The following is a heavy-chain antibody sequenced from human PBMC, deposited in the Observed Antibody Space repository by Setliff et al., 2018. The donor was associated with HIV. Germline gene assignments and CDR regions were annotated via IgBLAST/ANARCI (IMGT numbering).Heavy chain of an antibody. CDR2: IYYSGST. D-gene: IGHD3-3*01. Sequence: SETLSLTCTVPGGSISSYYWSWIRQPPGKGLEWIGYIYYSGSTNYNPSLKSRVTISVDTSKNQFSLKLSSVIAADTAVYYCARIFGDQGYYYGMDVWGQGTTVTVSS. CDR1: GGSISSYY. CDR3: ARIFGDQGYYYGMDV. J-gene: IGHJ6*02. V-gene: IGHV4-59*01.